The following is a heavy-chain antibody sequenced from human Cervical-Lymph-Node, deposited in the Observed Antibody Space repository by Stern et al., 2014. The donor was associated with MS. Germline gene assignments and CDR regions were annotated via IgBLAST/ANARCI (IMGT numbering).Heavy chain of an antibody. Sequence: VHLVESGAEVKRPGASVKLSCTTSGYTFTNYYMHWVRQAPGQGLEWMGMINPSFGTTKSAQKFQGRITMAMDTSTSTVYMEVNSLISEDTAVYYCAREMAGDFDYWGQGALVTVSS. J-gene: IGHJ4*02. D-gene: IGHD2-8*01. CDR2: INPSFGTT. CDR3: AREMAGDFDY. CDR1: GYTFTNYY. V-gene: IGHV1-46*01.